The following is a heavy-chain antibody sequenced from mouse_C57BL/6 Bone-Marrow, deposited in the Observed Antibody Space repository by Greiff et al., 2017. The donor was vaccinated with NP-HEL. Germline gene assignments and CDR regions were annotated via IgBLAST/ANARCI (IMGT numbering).Heavy chain of an antibody. D-gene: IGHD2-2*01. CDR1: GYAFSSSW. Sequence: VQLQQSGPELVKPGASVKISCKASGYAFSSSWMNWVKQRPGKGLEWIGRIYPGDGDTNYNGKFKGKATLTADKSSSTAYMQLSSLTSEDSAVYFCARGVVTTAFDYWGQGTTLTVSS. J-gene: IGHJ2*01. V-gene: IGHV1-82*01. CDR3: ARGVVTTAFDY. CDR2: IYPGDGDT.